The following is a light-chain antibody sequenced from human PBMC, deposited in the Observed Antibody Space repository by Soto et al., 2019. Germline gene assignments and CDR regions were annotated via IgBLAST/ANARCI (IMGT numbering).Light chain of an antibody. CDR3: QSRGV. Sequence: QAVVTQPPSVSVAPGQRVTISCTGSSSNIGAGYDVHWYQQLPGTAPKLLIYGNSNRPSGVPDRFSGSKSGTSASRAITGLQAEDEADYYCQSRGVFGGGTKLTVL. V-gene: IGLV1-40*01. CDR2: GNS. CDR1: SSNIGAGYD. J-gene: IGLJ2*01.